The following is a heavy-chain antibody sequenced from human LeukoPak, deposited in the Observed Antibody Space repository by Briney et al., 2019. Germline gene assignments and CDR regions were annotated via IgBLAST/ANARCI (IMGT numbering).Heavy chain of an antibody. Sequence: SETLSLTCTVSGGSISSYYWSWIRQPPGKGLEWIGYIYYSGSTNYNPSLKSRVTISVDRSKNQFSLKLSSVTAADTAVYYCARKYSSSVDVWGKGTTVTVSS. CDR2: IYYSGST. J-gene: IGHJ6*04. CDR1: GGSISSYY. CDR3: ARKYSSSVDV. D-gene: IGHD6-6*01. V-gene: IGHV4-59*12.